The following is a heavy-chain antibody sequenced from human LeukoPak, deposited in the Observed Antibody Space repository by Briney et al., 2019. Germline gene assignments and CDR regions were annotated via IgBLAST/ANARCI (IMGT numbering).Heavy chain of an antibody. Sequence: GGSLRLSCAASGFTFSSYEMKWVRQAPGKGLEWVSYISSSGSTLYYADSVKGRFTISRDNATNSLYLQMNSLRAEDTAVYYCARGAGSRWIRSPRYFDYWGQGTLVTVSS. CDR2: ISSSGSTL. D-gene: IGHD6-19*01. V-gene: IGHV3-48*03. CDR1: GFTFSSYE. J-gene: IGHJ4*02. CDR3: ARGAGSRWIRSPRYFDY.